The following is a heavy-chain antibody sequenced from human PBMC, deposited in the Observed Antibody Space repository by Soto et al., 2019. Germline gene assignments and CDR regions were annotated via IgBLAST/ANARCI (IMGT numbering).Heavy chain of an antibody. Sequence: ASVKVSCKASGYTFTSYGISWVRQAPGQELEWMGWISAYNGNTNYAQKLQGRVTMTTDTSTSTAYMELRSLRSDDTAVYYCARDGSTSYYYYYGMDVWSQGTTVTVSS. CDR1: GYTFTSYG. D-gene: IGHD2-2*01. J-gene: IGHJ6*02. CDR2: ISAYNGNT. CDR3: ARDGSTSYYYYYGMDV. V-gene: IGHV1-18*04.